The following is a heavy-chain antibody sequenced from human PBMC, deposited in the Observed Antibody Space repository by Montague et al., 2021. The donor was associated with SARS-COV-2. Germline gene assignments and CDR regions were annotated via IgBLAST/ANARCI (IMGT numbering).Heavy chain of an antibody. CDR2: ISAYNGNT. V-gene: IGHV1-18*01. CDR3: ILAITMVRGDFDY. D-gene: IGHD3-10*01. J-gene: IGHJ4*02. CDR1: GYTFISYG. Sequence: SVKVSCKASGYTFISYGISRMRQPPGHGHVWMGCISAYNGNTNYAQKLQGRVTMTTDTSTSTAYMELRSLRSDDTAVYYCILAITMVRGDFDYWGQGTLVTVSS.